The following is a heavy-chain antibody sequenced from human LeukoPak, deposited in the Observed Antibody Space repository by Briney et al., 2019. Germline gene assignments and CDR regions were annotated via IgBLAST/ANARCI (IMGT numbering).Heavy chain of an antibody. V-gene: IGHV3-33*01. Sequence: GGSLRLSCAASGFTFSSYGMHWVRQAPGKGLEWVAVIWYDGSNKYYADSVKGRFTVSRDNSKDMVYLQMNSLRGEDTAVYYCARRTGYCSGIGCRPNAFDIWGQGTMVTVSS. D-gene: IGHD2-15*01. J-gene: IGHJ3*02. CDR3: ARRTGYCSGIGCRPNAFDI. CDR1: GFTFSSYG. CDR2: IWYDGSNK.